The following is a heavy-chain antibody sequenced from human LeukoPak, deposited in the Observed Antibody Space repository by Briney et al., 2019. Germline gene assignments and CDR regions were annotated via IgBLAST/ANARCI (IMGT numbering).Heavy chain of an antibody. V-gene: IGHV7-4-1*02. Sequence: GASVKVSCKASGYIFTAFAINWVRQAPGQGLEWMGWINTNTGNPTYAQGFTGRFVFSLDTSVSTAYLQISSLKADDTAVYYCARESWFDPWGQGTLVTVSS. CDR1: GYIFTAFA. J-gene: IGHJ5*02. CDR3: ARESWFDP. CDR2: INTNTGNP.